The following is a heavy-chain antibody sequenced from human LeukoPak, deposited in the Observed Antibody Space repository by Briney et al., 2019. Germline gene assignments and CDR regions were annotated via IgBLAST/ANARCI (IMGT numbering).Heavy chain of an antibody. D-gene: IGHD3-10*01. Sequence: PSETMSLTCAVYGGSFSGYYWSWIRQPPGKGLEWIGEINHSGSTNYNPSLKSRVTISVDTSKNQFSLKLSSVTAADTAVYYCARADSGANNGIWFDPWGQGTLVTVSS. CDR3: ARADSGANNGIWFDP. CDR1: GGSFSGYY. V-gene: IGHV4-34*01. CDR2: INHSGST. J-gene: IGHJ5*02.